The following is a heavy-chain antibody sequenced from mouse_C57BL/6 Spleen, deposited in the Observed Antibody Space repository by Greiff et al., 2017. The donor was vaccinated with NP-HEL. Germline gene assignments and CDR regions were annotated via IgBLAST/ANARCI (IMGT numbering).Heavy chain of an antibody. Sequence: EVQLQQSGAELVRPGASVKLSCTASGFNIKDYYMHWVKQRPEQGLEWIGRIDPEDGDTEYASKFQGKATMTANTSSNTAYLQLSSLPSEDTAVYCCTTSPFITTVVEGGDYWGQGTTLTVSS. D-gene: IGHD1-1*01. J-gene: IGHJ2*01. V-gene: IGHV14-1*01. CDR1: GFNIKDYY. CDR3: TTSPFITTVVEGGDY. CDR2: IDPEDGDT.